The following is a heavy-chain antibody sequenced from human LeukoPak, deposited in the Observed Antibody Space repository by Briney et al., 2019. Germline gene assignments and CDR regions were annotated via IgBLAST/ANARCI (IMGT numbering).Heavy chain of an antibody. J-gene: IGHJ4*02. CDR2: ISAYNGNT. CDR1: GYTFTSYG. CDR3: ARDLRGYSSSWYLPFDY. V-gene: IGHV1-18*01. Sequence: ASVKVSCKASGYTFTSYGISWVRQAPGQGLEWMGWISAYNGNTNYSQKLQGRVTMTTDTSTSTAYMELRRLRSDDTAVYYCARDLRGYSSSWYLPFDYWGQGTLVTVSS. D-gene: IGHD6-13*01.